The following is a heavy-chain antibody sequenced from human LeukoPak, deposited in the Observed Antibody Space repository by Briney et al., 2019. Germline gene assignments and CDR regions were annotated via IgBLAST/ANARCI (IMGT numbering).Heavy chain of an antibody. J-gene: IGHJ6*02. Sequence: GGSLRLSCAASGFTFSDYSMNWVRQAPGKGLEWVSSISSSSSYIYYADSVKGRFTISRDNAENSLYLQMSSLRAEDTAVYYCARRVAGTFRYYYGMDVWGQGTTVTVSS. V-gene: IGHV3-21*04. D-gene: IGHD6-19*01. CDR1: GFTFSDYS. CDR2: ISSSSSYI. CDR3: ARRVAGTFRYYYGMDV.